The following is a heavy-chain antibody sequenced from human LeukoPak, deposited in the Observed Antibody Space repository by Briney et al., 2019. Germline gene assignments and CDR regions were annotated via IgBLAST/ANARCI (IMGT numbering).Heavy chain of an antibody. J-gene: IGHJ4*02. CDR3: ASLRYCSGGSCQHFDY. V-gene: IGHV4-38-2*01. CDR2: IYHSGST. Sequence: PSETLSFTCAVSGYSISSGYYWGWIRQPPGKGLEWIGSIYHSGSTYYNPSLKSRVTISVDTSKNQFSLKLSSVTAADTAVYYCASLRYCSGGSCQHFDYWGQGTLVTVSS. D-gene: IGHD2-15*01. CDR1: GYSISSGYY.